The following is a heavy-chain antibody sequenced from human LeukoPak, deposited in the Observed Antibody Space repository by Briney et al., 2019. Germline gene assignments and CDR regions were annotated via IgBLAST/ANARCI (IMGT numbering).Heavy chain of an antibody. Sequence: ASVMVSCKASGYVFTAYYIHWVRRAPGQGLEWVAWINPNTGGTNYAQNFQGRVSLTRDTSISTAYMELRGLRFDDTALYYCARDEEMTSGSGAGYCFEHWGQGTLVTVSS. CDR1: GYVFTAYY. J-gene: IGHJ4*02. CDR2: INPNTGGT. V-gene: IGHV1-2*02. D-gene: IGHD3-10*01. CDR3: ARDEEMTSGSGAGYCFEH.